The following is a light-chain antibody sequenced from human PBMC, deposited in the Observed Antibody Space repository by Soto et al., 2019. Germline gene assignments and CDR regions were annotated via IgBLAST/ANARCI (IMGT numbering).Light chain of an antibody. CDR2: AAS. Sequence: EIVFTQSPSTLSLSPGERATLSCRASQSVSSSYLAWYQQKPGQAPRLLIYAASSRATGIPDRFSGSGSGTDSTLTISRLEPEDFAVYYCQQYNNWPPLTFGGGTKVDIK. CDR3: QQYNNWPPLT. J-gene: IGKJ4*01. CDR1: QSVSSSY. V-gene: IGKV3-20*01.